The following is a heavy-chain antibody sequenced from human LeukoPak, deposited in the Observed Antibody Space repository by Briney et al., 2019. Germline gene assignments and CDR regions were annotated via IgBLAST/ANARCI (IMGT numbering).Heavy chain of an antibody. CDR1: GYTFTGYY. CDR3: ASPSYDSSGYYYAY. V-gene: IGHV1-2*02. CDR2: INPNSGGT. D-gene: IGHD3-22*01. Sequence: ASVKVSCKASGYTFTGYYMHWVRQAPGQGLEWMGWINPNSGGTNYAQKFQGRVTMTRDTSISTAYMELSRLRSDDTAVYYCASPSYDSSGYYYAYWGQGTLVTVSS. J-gene: IGHJ4*02.